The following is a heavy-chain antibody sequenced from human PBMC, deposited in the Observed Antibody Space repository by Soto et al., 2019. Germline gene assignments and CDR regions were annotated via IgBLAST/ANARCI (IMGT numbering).Heavy chain of an antibody. V-gene: IGHV3-15*07. J-gene: IGHJ4*02. D-gene: IGHD5-18*01. CDR1: GFTFSNAW. Sequence: GGSLRLSCAASGFTFSNAWMNWVRQAPGRGLQWVGRIKSKVDGGTTDYAAPVKGRFTISRDDSKNTVYLQMNSLRAEDTAVYYCARDPTSQGRIQLWYDYWGQGTLVTVSS. CDR3: ARDPTSQGRIQLWYDY. CDR2: IKSKVDGGTT.